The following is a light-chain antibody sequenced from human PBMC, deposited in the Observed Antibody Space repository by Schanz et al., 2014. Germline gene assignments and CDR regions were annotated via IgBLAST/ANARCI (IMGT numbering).Light chain of an antibody. CDR1: KRERRKE. Sequence: EREEKQSLGTLWRKKGERGRISCRERKRERRKEKEGEKQKRGQAGSGRGGDASNRATGIPDRFSGSGSGTXXTLTISRLEPEDFAVYYCQQYGDSPLFTFGPGTKVDFK. CDR3: QQYGDSPLFT. V-gene: IGKV3-20*01. CDR2: DAS. J-gene: IGKJ3*01.